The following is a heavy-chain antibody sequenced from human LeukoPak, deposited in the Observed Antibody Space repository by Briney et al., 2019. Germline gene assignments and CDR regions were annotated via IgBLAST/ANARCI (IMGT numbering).Heavy chain of an antibody. CDR1: GFSLSTSGVG. D-gene: IGHD5-18*01. CDR2: IYWDDDK. Sequence: SVPRLVNPTQTLTLTCTFSGFSLSTSGVGVGWIRQPPGKALEWPLPIYWDDDKRYSPSLKSRLTITMDTSKYQVVLTMTNMDPVDTATYYCAHSHTALVMDVWGQGTTVTVSS. V-gene: IGHV2-5*02. J-gene: IGHJ6*02. CDR3: AHSHTALVMDV.